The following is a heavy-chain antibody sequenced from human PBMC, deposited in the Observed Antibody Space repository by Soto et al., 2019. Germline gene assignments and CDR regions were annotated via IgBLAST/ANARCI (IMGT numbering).Heavy chain of an antibody. CDR2: IYYSGST. Sequence: QLLESGPGLVTPSETLSLTCTVSGGSISSSSYYWGWIRQPPGKGLEWIGSIYYSGSTYYNPSLKSRVTISVDTSKNQFSLKLSSVTAADTAVYYCATPYDFWSGYYQANWYFDLWGRGTLVTVSS. CDR3: ATPYDFWSGYYQANWYFDL. J-gene: IGHJ2*01. D-gene: IGHD3-3*01. CDR1: GGSISSSSYY. V-gene: IGHV4-39*01.